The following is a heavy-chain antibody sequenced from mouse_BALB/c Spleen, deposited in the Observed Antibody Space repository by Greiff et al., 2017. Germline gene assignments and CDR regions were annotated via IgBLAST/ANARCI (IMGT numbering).Heavy chain of an antibody. D-gene: IGHD2-14*01. CDR1: GYTFTSYW. V-gene: IGHV1-7*01. J-gene: IGHJ3*01. CDR2: INPSTGYT. CDR3: AAYYRYDEFAY. Sequence: QVQLKQSGAELAKPGASVKMSCKASGYTFTSYWMHWVKQRPGQGLEWIGYINPSTGYTEYNQKFKDKATLTADKSSSTAYMQLSSLTSEDSAVYYCAAYYRYDEFAYWGQGTLVTVSA.